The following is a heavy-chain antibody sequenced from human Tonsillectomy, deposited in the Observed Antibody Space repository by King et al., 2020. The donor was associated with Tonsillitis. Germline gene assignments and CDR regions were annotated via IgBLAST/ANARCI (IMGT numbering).Heavy chain of an antibody. J-gene: IGHJ6*03. Sequence: VQLQESGPGLVKPSETLSLTCTVSSGYIGTYYWSWIRQSPGKGLEWIGYIYYSGSVNYNPSLKSRVTISVDASKNQFSLKLSSVTPADTAVYYCARDTGRYYHYDIDVWGKGTTVTVSS. CDR2: IYYSGSV. CDR3: ARDTGRYYHYDIDV. D-gene: IGHD1-26*01. V-gene: IGHV4-59*01. CDR1: SGYIGTYY.